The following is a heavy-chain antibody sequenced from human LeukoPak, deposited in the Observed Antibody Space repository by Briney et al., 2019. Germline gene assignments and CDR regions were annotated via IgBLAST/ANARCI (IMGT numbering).Heavy chain of an antibody. CDR3: ARHPHSVSAYYDS. J-gene: IGHJ4*02. CDR2: IYTSGST. CDR1: GGSISSGAYY. Sequence: SETLSLTCSVSGGSISSGAYYWSWIRQPAGKGLEWIGRIYTSGSTNYNPSLKSRVTISVDTPKKQFSLRLSSVTAADTAVYYCARHPHSVSAYYDSWGQGTLVTVSS. V-gene: IGHV4-61*02. D-gene: IGHD6-13*01.